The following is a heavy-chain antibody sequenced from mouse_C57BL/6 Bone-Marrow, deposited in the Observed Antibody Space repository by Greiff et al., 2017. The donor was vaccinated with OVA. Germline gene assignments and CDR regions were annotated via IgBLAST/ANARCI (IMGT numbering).Heavy chain of an antibody. Sequence: EVKVVESGGGLVQSGRSLRLSCATSGFTFSDFYMEWVRQAPGKGLEWIAASRNKANDYTTEYSASVKGRFIVSRDTSQSILYLQMNALRAEDTAIYYCARDAYYGSRYWYFDVWGTGTTVTVSS. V-gene: IGHV7-1*01. CDR3: ARDAYYGSRYWYFDV. CDR2: SRNKANDYTT. D-gene: IGHD1-1*01. J-gene: IGHJ1*03. CDR1: GFTFSDFY.